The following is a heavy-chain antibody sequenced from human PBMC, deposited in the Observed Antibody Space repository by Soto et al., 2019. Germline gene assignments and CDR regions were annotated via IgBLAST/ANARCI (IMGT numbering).Heavy chain of an antibody. CDR2: IYYSGST. V-gene: IGHV4-31*03. CDR1: GGSISSGGYY. CDR3: AAWETNIAAFDY. J-gene: IGHJ4*02. D-gene: IGHD6-13*01. Sequence: PSETLSLTCTVSGGSISSGGYYWSWIRQHPGKGLEWIGYIYYSGSTYYNPSLKSRVTISVDTSKNQFSLKLSSVTAADTAVYYCAAWETNIAAFDYWGQGTLVTVSS.